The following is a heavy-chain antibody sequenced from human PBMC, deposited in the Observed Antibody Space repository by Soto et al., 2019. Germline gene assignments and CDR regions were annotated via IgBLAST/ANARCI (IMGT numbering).Heavy chain of an antibody. Sequence: SETLSLTCTVSGDPISSNYWGWIRQPPGKGLEWIGYIYNSGSTNSSPSLKGRVTISVDTSKSQLSLKLTSVTAADTAVYYCARAAWSSSWYFDYWGQGTLVTVSS. V-gene: IGHV4-59*01. CDR3: ARAAWSSSWYFDY. J-gene: IGHJ4*02. CDR1: GDPISSNY. D-gene: IGHD6-13*01. CDR2: IYNSGST.